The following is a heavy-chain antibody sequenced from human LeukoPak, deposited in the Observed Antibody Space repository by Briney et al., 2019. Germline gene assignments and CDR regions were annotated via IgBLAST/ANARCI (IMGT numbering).Heavy chain of an antibody. D-gene: IGHD3-22*01. J-gene: IGHJ4*02. V-gene: IGHV1-2*02. Sequence: GASVKVSCKASGYTFTRYYMHWVRQAPGQGLEWMGWINPNSGGTNYAQKFQGRVTMTRDTSISTAYMELSRLRSDDTAVYYCARGYGYDSSGYYDPEFDYWGQGTLVTVSS. CDR3: ARGYGYDSSGYYDPEFDY. CDR1: GYTFTRYY. CDR2: INPNSGGT.